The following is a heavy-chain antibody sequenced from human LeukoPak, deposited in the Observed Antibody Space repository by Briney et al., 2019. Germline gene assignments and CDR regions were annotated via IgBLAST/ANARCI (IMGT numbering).Heavy chain of an antibody. CDR2: MNPNSGNT. CDR3: ARGGGHYYYMDV. J-gene: IGHJ6*03. Sequence: ASVKVSCKASGYTFSSYDINWVRQATGQGLEWMGWMNPNSGNTGYAQKFQGRVTMTRNTSISTAYMELSSLRSEDTAVYYCARGGGHYYYMDVWGKGTTVTVSS. CDR1: GYTFSSYD. V-gene: IGHV1-8*01.